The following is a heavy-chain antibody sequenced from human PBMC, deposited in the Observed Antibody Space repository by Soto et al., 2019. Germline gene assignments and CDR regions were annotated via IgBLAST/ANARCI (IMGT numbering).Heavy chain of an antibody. CDR1: GGNFGIYA. D-gene: IGHD6-13*01. J-gene: IGHJ6*02. Sequence: QVQLEQSGAEVKKPGSSVKVSCKPSGGNFGIYAITWVRQAPGQGLRWVGGIIPTVGTTHYAQKFEGRVSITVDDSTGTVYMELRRLTSEDTAIYYCTRDVAEPIYNYDMDVWGQGTTVTVSS. V-gene: IGHV1-69*01. CDR2: IIPTVGTT. CDR3: TRDVAEPIYNYDMDV.